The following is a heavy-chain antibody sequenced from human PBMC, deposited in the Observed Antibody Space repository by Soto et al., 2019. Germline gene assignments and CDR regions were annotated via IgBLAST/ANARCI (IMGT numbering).Heavy chain of an antibody. CDR1: GFIFEDFA. D-gene: IGHD3-3*01. CDR3: TKVVGLYDFWSGPLHFDL. V-gene: IGHV3-9*01. J-gene: IGHJ4*02. Sequence: EAQLVESGGGLVQPGRSLRLSCAGSGFIFEDFAIHWVRQAPGKGLEWVSGISWNSDSIGYADSVKGRFTSSRDNAKNSLYMQMNSLRIEDTALYYSTKVVGLYDFWSGPLHFDLWGQGTLVTVSS. CDR2: ISWNSDSI.